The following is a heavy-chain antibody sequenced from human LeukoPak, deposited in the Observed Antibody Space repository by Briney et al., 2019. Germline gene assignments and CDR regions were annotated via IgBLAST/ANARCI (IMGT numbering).Heavy chain of an antibody. CDR2: IYSGGST. D-gene: IGHD2-15*01. CDR3: AGEAGRGAYYYYGMDV. CDR1: GFTVSSNY. V-gene: IGHV3-66*01. Sequence: GGSLRLSCAASGFTVSSNYMSWVRQAPGKGLEWVSVIYSGGSTYYADSVKGRFTISRDNSKNTLYLQMNSLRAEDTAVYYCAGEAGRGAYYYYGMDVWGQGTTVTVSS. J-gene: IGHJ6*02.